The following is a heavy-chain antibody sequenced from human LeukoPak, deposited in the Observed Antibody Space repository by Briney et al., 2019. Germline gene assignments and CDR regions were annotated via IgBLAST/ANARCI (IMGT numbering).Heavy chain of an antibody. Sequence: GGSLRLSCAASGFTVSSNYMSWVRQAPGKGLEWVSVIYSGGSTYYADSVKGRFTISRDNSKNTLYLQMNSLRAEDTAVYYCARSGSGYYYELDYWGQGTLVTVSS. V-gene: IGHV3-53*01. D-gene: IGHD3-22*01. CDR1: GFTVSSNY. J-gene: IGHJ4*02. CDR3: ARSGSGYYYELDY. CDR2: IYSGGST.